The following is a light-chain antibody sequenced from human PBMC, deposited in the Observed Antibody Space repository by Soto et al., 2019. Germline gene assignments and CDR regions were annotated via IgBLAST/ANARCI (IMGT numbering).Light chain of an antibody. Sequence: LTQPHSVSESPGKTVTISCTRSSGSIASNDVQWYQQRPGGAPTTVIYENDQRPSGVPDRFSGSIDTSSNSASLTISGLKTEDEGDYYCQSYYSSDHWVFGGGTKVTVL. CDR2: END. J-gene: IGLJ3*02. CDR3: QSYYSSDHWV. V-gene: IGLV6-57*04. CDR1: SGSIASND.